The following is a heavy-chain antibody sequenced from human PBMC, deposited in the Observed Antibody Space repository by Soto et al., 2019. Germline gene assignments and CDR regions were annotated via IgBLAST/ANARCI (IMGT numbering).Heavy chain of an antibody. CDR1: GYTFTGYY. D-gene: IGHD2-2*01. CDR2: INPNSGGT. Sequence: ASVKVSCKASGYTFTGYYMHWVRQAPGQGLEWMGWINPNSGGTNYAQKFQGRVTMTRDTSISTAYMELSRLRSDDTAVYYCARVRRGYCSSTSCCQFDYWGQGTLVTVSS. J-gene: IGHJ4*02. V-gene: IGHV1-2*02. CDR3: ARVRRGYCSSTSCCQFDY.